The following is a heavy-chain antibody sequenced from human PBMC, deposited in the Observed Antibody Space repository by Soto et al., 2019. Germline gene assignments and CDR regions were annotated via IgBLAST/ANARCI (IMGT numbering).Heavy chain of an antibody. D-gene: IGHD3-16*01. CDR1: GGSIRTGGYY. Sequence: PSETLSLTCTVSGGSIRTGGYYWSWIRQHPGKGLEWIGNIYYSASTYYNPSLKSRVTISVDTSKNQFSLKLSSVTAADTAVYYCARDLDVRLGNYFDYWGLGTLVTVSS. CDR3: ARDLDVRLGNYFDY. V-gene: IGHV4-31*03. J-gene: IGHJ4*02. CDR2: IYYSAST.